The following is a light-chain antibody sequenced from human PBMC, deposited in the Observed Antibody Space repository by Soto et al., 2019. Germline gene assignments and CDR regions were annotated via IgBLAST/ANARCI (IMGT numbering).Light chain of an antibody. J-gene: IGKJ2*01. V-gene: IGKV1-9*01. Sequence: DIQLTQSPSSLSASVGDRVTITCRASQGISNYLAWYQQNPGKAPRLLIYAASTLQFGVPSRFSGSGSGTDFTLTISSLQPEDFATYYCQQYSSWPPITFGQGTKVDIK. CDR2: AAS. CDR3: QQYSSWPPIT. CDR1: QGISNY.